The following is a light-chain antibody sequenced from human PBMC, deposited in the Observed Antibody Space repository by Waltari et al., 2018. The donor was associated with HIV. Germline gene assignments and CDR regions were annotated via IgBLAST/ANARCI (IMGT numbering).Light chain of an antibody. CDR2: GAS. Sequence: AIRMTQSPSSFSASTGDRVTISCRASQGVSSYLAWYQQKPGKAPKLLIYGASTLQSGVPTRFSGSGSGTNFTPTISCLQSEDFATYFCQQYYTYPWTFGQGTKVEIK. CDR3: QQYYTYPWT. CDR1: QGVSSY. J-gene: IGKJ1*01. V-gene: IGKV1-8*01.